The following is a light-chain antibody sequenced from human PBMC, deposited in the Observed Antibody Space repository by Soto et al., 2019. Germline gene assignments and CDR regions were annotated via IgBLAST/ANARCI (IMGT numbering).Light chain of an antibody. V-gene: IGLV2-14*01. CDR3: SSYTSSGTLYV. J-gene: IGLJ1*01. Sequence: QSALTQAASVSGSRGHSFTLSCSGPNSDIAASKYVSWHQQHSGKAPNHMIYEVTYRPSGVADRFSGSKSRNTASLTVSGPQAEDEADYYCSSYTSSGTLYVFGTGTKVTVL. CDR1: NSDIAASKY. CDR2: EVT.